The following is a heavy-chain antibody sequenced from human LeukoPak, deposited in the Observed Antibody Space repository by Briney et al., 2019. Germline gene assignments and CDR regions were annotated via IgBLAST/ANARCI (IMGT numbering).Heavy chain of an antibody. CDR3: ARRIGDIVVVVAPFDP. CDR1: GGSISSSNW. V-gene: IGHV4-4*02. CDR2: IYHSGST. D-gene: IGHD2-15*01. Sequence: SGTLSLTCAVSGGSISSSNWWSGVRQPPGKGLEWIGEIYHSGSTNYNPSLKSRVTISLDKSKNQFSLKLSSVTAADTAVYYCARRIGDIVVVVAPFDPWGQGTLVTVSS. J-gene: IGHJ5*02.